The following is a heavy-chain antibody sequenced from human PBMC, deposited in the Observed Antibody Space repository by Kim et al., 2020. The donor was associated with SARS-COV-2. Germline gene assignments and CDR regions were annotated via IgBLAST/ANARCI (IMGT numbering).Heavy chain of an antibody. V-gene: IGHV1-18*01. Sequence: AYNGNTNYAQKLQGRVTMTTDTSTSTAYMELRSLRSDDTAVYYCARAGGYWGQGTLVTVSS. J-gene: IGHJ4*02. CDR2: AYNGNT. CDR3: ARAGGY.